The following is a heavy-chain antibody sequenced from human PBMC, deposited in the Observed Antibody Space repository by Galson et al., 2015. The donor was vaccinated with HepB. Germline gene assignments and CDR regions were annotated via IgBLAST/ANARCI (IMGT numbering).Heavy chain of an antibody. CDR2: ISNDGSSK. V-gene: IGHV3-30-3*01. Sequence: SLRLSCAASRFTFNNYAMTWVRQAPGKGLEWVAVISNDGSSKYYADSVKGRFTISRDDSKNTLSLQMNSLRAEDTAVYFCATADYGDYGPNDYWGQGTLVTVSS. J-gene: IGHJ4*02. CDR3: ATADYGDYGPNDY. D-gene: IGHD4-17*01. CDR1: RFTFNNYA.